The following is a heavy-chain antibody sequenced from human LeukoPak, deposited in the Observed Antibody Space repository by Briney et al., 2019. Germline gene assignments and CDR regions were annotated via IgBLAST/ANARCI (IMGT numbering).Heavy chain of an antibody. V-gene: IGHV1-2*02. J-gene: IGHJ5*02. CDR1: GYTFTSYG. D-gene: IGHD3-10*01. CDR3: ARGSSEVVYYYGSGSYYTFDP. Sequence: ASVKVSCKASGYTFTSYGISWVRQAPGQGLEWMGWINPNSGGTNYAQKFQGRVTMTRDTSISTAYMELSRLRSDDTAVYYCARGSSEVVYYYGSGSYYTFDPWGQGTLVTVSS. CDR2: INPNSGGT.